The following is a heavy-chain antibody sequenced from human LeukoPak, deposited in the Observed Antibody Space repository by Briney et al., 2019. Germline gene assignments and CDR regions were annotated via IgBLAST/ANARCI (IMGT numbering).Heavy chain of an antibody. Sequence: GGSLRLSCAASGFTFSSYWMHWVRQAPGEGLGWVSRINSDGSSTSYADSVKGRFTISRDNAKNTLYLQMNSLRAEDTSVYCCARNPIGGGWFDPWGQGTLVTVSS. CDR2: INSDGSST. V-gene: IGHV3-74*01. J-gene: IGHJ5*02. D-gene: IGHD3-16*01. CDR3: ARNPIGGGWFDP. CDR1: GFTFSSYW.